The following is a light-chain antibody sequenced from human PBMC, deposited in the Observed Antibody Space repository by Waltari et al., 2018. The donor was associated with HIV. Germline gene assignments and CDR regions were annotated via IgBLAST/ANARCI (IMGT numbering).Light chain of an antibody. V-gene: IGKV1-27*01. CDR3: QKCNRVPYT. Sequence: DIQMTQSPSSMSASVGDRVTMTCRASQDISTDIAWYQNQEERVPKLLIFGASILQSGVPSRFSDSGSETDFTLTISSVKPEDAATYYCQKCNRVPYTFGQWTKLDIK. CDR1: QDISTD. CDR2: GAS. J-gene: IGKJ2*01.